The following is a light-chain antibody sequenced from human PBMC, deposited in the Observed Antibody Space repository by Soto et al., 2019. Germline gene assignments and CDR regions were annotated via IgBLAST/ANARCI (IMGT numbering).Light chain of an antibody. CDR1: HSVAANY. CDR2: GAS. J-gene: IGKJ1*01. Sequence: EVVLAQSPVTLSFSPCEMATLSCSSIHSVAANYLAWYQQKPGQAPRLLIYGASTRATGIPARFSGSGSGTEFTLTISSLQSEDFAVYYCQQYNNWPRTFGQGTKVDI. CDR3: QQYNNWPRT. V-gene: IGKV3-15*01.